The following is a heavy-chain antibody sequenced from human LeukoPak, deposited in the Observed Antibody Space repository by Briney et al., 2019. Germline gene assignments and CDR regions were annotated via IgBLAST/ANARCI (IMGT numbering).Heavy chain of an antibody. D-gene: IGHD3-22*01. CDR3: ASADYYDSSGYHY. J-gene: IGHJ4*02. CDR1: GFTVSSNY. CDR2: IYSGGST. Sequence: GGSLRLSCAASGFTVSSNYMSWVRQAPGKGLEWVSVIYSGGSTYYADSVKGRFTISRDNSKNTLYLQMNSLRAEDTAVYYCASADYYDSSGYHYWGQGTLVTVSS. V-gene: IGHV3-66*01.